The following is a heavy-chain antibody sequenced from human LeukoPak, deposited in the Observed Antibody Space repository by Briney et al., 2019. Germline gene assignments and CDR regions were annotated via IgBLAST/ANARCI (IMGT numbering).Heavy chain of an antibody. Sequence: SVKVSCKASGYTFTGYYMHWVRQAPGQGLEWMGWINPNSGGTNYAQKFQGWVTMTRDTSISTAYMELSRLRSDDTAVYYCARDSIDHGKYFQHWGQGTLVTVSS. CDR2: INPNSGGT. J-gene: IGHJ1*01. CDR1: GYTFTGYY. CDR3: ARDSIDHGKYFQH. V-gene: IGHV1-2*04. D-gene: IGHD4-17*01.